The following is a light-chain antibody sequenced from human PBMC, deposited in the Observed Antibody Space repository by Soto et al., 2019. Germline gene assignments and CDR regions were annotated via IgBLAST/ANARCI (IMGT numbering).Light chain of an antibody. CDR1: QTVSSW. J-gene: IGKJ2*01. CDR2: KAS. CDR3: QQYNRYSSYT. V-gene: IGKV1-5*03. Sequence: DIQMTQFPSTLSASIGDRVTITCRASQTVSSWLAWYQQKPGKAPKLLIYKASTLETGVPSRFSGSGSGTDFTLTISRLQPDDFATYYCQQYNRYSSYTFGQGTRLEIK.